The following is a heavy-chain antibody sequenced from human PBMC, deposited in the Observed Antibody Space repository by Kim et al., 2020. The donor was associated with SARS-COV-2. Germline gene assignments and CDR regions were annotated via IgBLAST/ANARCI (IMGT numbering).Heavy chain of an antibody. CDR1: GFTFSSYD. V-gene: IGHV3-13*05. CDR2: IGTAGDP. D-gene: IGHD3-10*01. J-gene: IGHJ2*01. Sequence: GGSLRLSCAASGFTFSSYDMHWVRQATGKGLEWVSAIGTAGDPYYPGSVKGRFTISRENAKNSLYLQMNSLRAGDTAVYYCARGRGYYGSGYFDLWGRGTLVTVSS. CDR3: ARGRGYYGSGYFDL.